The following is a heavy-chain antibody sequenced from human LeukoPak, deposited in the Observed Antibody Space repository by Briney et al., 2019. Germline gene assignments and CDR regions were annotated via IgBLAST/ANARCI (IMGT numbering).Heavy chain of an antibody. CDR2: IYYSGST. CDR3: ARQVGATDSEGDY. D-gene: IGHD1-26*01. J-gene: IGHJ4*02. Sequence: GSLRLSCAASGFTFSSYGMHWVRQPPGKGLEWIGSIYYSGSTYYNPSLKSRVTISVDTSKNQFSLKLSSVTAADTAVYYCARQVGATDSEGDYWGQGTLVTVSS. CDR1: GFTFSSYG. V-gene: IGHV4-39*01.